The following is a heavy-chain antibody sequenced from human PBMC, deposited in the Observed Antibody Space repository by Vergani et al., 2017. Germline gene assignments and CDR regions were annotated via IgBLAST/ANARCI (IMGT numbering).Heavy chain of an antibody. CDR2: ISGNNDDV. J-gene: IGHJ3*01. Sequence: EVQMVESGGGLVKPGGSLRLSCVASGFTFSHYSMNWVRQAPGKGLEWVSSISGNNDDVYYDNSVKGRFTISRDNAKNLLYRDMSSLRAEDTAVYYCVRDVRVSRTWGQGTLVAVSS. CDR1: GFTFSHYS. V-gene: IGHV3-21*01. CDR3: VRDVRVSRT.